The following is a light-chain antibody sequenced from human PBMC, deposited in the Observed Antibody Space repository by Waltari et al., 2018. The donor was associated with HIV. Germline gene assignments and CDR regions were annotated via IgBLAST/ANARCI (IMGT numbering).Light chain of an antibody. CDR3: CSYTTRGTWV. CDR1: ASDLRAYNY. CDR2: DVN. Sequence: QSALTQPASVSGSPGQSITVSCSGTASDLRAYNYVSWFQQHPDKAPQLLIVDVNKKPSGVSNRFSGSKSGSTASLTISGLQPDDEADYFCCSYTTRGTWVFGGGTRVTVL. J-gene: IGLJ3*02. V-gene: IGLV2-14*03.